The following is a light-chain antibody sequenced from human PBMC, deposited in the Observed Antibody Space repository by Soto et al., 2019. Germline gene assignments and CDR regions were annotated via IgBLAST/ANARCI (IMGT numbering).Light chain of an antibody. CDR1: QSISYY. CDR2: DAS. V-gene: IGKV3-11*01. J-gene: IGKJ5*01. CDR3: QQRSNWPPGST. Sequence: EIVLTQSPATLSLSPGERATLSCRASQSISYYLAWYQQKPGQAPRLLIYDASNRATGIPDRFSGSGSGTDFTLTISSLEPEDFAVYYCQQRSNWPPGSTFGQGTRLEIK.